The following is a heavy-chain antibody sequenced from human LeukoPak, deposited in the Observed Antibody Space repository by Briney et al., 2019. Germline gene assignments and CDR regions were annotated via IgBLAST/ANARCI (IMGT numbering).Heavy chain of an antibody. CDR2: INHSGST. CDR3: ARGPLSVYFDY. Sequence: SETLSLTCAVYGGSFSGYYWSWIRQPPGKELEWIGEINHSGSTNYNPSLKSRVTISVDTSKNQFSLKLSSVTAADTAVYYCARGPLSVYFDYWGQGTLVTISS. D-gene: IGHD2/OR15-2a*01. V-gene: IGHV4-34*01. J-gene: IGHJ4*02. CDR1: GGSFSGYY.